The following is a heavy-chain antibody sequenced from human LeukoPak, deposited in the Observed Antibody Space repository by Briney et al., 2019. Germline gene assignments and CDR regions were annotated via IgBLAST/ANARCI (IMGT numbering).Heavy chain of an antibody. CDR2: INHSGST. CDR1: GGSFSGYY. J-gene: IGHJ2*01. Sequence: SETLSLTCAVYGGSFSGYYWSWFRQPPGKGLEWFGEINHSGSTNYNPSLKSRVTISVDTSKNQFSLKLSSVTAADTAVYYCARAGRWLQLRWYFDLWGRGTLVTVSS. D-gene: IGHD5-24*01. V-gene: IGHV4-34*01. CDR3: ARAGRWLQLRWYFDL.